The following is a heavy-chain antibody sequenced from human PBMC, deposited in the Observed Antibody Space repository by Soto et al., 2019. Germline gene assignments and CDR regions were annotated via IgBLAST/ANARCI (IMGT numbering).Heavy chain of an antibody. V-gene: IGHV3-21*01. CDR2: ISSSSSYI. Sequence: EVQLVESGGGLVKPGGSLRLSCAASGFTFSSYSMNWVRQAPGKGLEWVSSISSSSSYIYYADSVKGRFTISRDNAKNSLYLQMNRLRAEDTAVYYCARARAGGYGGPSCFDYWGQGTLVTVSS. D-gene: IGHD5-12*01. CDR3: ARARAGGYGGPSCFDY. J-gene: IGHJ4*02. CDR1: GFTFSSYS.